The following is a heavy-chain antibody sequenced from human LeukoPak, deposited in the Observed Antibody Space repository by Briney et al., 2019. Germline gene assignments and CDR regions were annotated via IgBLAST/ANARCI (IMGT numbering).Heavy chain of an antibody. D-gene: IGHD2-2*01. J-gene: IGHJ6*03. CDR1: GYTFTSYG. Sequence: ASVKVSCKASGYTFTSYGISWVRQAPGQGLECMVWISAYNGNTNYAQKLQGRVTMTTDTSTSTAYMELRSLRSDDTAVYYCARNFGVVVPAAMYYYYYMDVWGKGTTVTVSS. CDR3: ARNFGVVVPAAMYYYYYMDV. V-gene: IGHV1-18*01. CDR2: ISAYNGNT.